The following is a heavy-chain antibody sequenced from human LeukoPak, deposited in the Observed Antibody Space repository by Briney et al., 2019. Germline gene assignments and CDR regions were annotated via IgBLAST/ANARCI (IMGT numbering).Heavy chain of an antibody. V-gene: IGHV3-11*04. J-gene: IGHJ3*02. CDR3: ARRSPSYDILTGYNKMHDAFDI. D-gene: IGHD3-9*01. CDR2: ISTGDNSI. Sequence: NTGGSLRLSCAASGFTFSDYYMSWIRQAPGKGLEWVSYISTGDNSIYYADSVKGRSTISRDNAKNSLYLQMNSLRAGDTAVYYCARRSPSYDILTGYNKMHDAFDIWGQGTMVTVSS. CDR1: GFTFSDYY.